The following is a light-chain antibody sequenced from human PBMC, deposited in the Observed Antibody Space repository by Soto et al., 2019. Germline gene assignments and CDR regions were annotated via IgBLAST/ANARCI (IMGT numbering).Light chain of an antibody. CDR2: YND. Sequence: QSVLIQRPSASGTPGQRVTISCSGSNSNIGSKGVDWYQQFPGTAPKCVIYYNDQRPSGVPDRFSGSKSGTSASLAISGLQSEDEADYYCAAWDASLNAVLFGGGTKLTVL. V-gene: IGLV1-44*01. CDR1: NSNIGSKG. CDR3: AAWDASLNAVL. J-gene: IGLJ2*01.